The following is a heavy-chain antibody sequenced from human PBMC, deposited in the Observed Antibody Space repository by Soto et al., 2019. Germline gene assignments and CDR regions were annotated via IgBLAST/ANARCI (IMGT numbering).Heavy chain of an antibody. J-gene: IGHJ6*02. Sequence: GGSLRLSCAASGFTFSGSAMHWVRQASGKGLEWVGRIRSKANSYATAYAASVKGRFTISRDDSKNTAYLQMNSLKTEDTAVYYCTRQGGYDYYYCGMDVWGQGTTVTVSS. CDR1: GFTFSGSA. V-gene: IGHV3-73*01. CDR2: IRSKANSYAT. CDR3: TRQGGYDYYYCGMDV. D-gene: IGHD5-12*01.